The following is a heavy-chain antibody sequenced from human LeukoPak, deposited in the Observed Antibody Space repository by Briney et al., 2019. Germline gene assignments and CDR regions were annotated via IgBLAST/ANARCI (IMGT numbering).Heavy chain of an antibody. J-gene: IGHJ4*02. Sequence: GGSLRLSCAASGFTFSSYWMHWVRQVPGKGLGWVSRINNDGSRTNYADSVKGRFTISRDNAKNTVSLQINSLRVEDTAVYYCARDDAAAGIIFDYWGQGTLVTVSS. V-gene: IGHV3-74*01. D-gene: IGHD6-13*01. CDR1: GFTFSSYW. CDR3: ARDDAAAGIIFDY. CDR2: INNDGSRT.